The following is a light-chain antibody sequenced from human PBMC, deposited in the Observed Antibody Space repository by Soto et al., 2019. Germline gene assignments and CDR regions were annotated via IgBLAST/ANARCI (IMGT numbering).Light chain of an antibody. J-gene: IGKJ1*01. Sequence: EIVLTQSPGTLSVSPGERATLSCRASQTIGSNHLAWYQQKPGQAHSLLIYGTSSRATGIPDRFSGSGSGTDFTLTITRLEPEDSAIYYCQQYVSWTFGQGTKVEIK. CDR3: QQYVSWT. CDR1: QTIGSNH. V-gene: IGKV3-20*01. CDR2: GTS.